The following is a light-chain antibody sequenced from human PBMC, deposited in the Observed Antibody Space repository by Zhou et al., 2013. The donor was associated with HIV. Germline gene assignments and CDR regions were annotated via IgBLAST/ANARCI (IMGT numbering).Light chain of an antibody. J-gene: IGKJ1*01. CDR2: HVS. V-gene: IGKV1-5*03. CDR1: QSLSGW. Sequence: DIQXTQSPPTLSASVGDRVTITCRASQSLSGWLAWYQQKPGKAPKLLIYHVSTLEDGVPSRFSGSGSGTEFTLTISRLEPEDFAVYYCQQYGGLPPWTFGQGTKVEIK. CDR3: QQYGGLPPWT.